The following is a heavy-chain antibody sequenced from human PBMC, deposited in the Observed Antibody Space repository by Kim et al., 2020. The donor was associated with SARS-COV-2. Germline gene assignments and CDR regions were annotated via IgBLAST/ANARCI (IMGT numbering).Heavy chain of an antibody. CDR3: ARTAGEQLPDY. D-gene: IGHD6-6*01. CDR2: T. V-gene: IGHV4-30-2*05. J-gene: IGHJ4*02. Sequence: TYYNPSLKSRVTISVDTSKNQFSLKLSSVTAADTAVYYCARTAGEQLPDYWGQGTLVTVSS.